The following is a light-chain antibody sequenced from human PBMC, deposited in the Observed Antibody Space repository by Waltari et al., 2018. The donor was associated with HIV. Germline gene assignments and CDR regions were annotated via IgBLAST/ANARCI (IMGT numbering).Light chain of an antibody. V-gene: IGLV1-47*01. CDR1: TSTLESNY. CDR3: AAWDDSLRGWV. Sequence: QSVLTQPPSASGTPGQGVTISCSGSTSTLESNYVSWYQHRPGTAPKLLIYRSDQRPSGVPDRFSGSKSGTSASLAISGLRSEDEADYYCAAWDDSLRGWVFGGGTKLTVL. CDR2: RSD. J-gene: IGLJ2*01.